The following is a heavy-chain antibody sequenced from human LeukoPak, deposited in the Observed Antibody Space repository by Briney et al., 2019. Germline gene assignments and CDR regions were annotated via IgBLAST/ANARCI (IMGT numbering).Heavy chain of an antibody. Sequence: ASVKVSCKASGYTFAIYYIHWVRQAPGQGLEWMGIINPSGGSTSYTQKFQGRLTMTRDTSTSTVYMEPSSLRSEDTAVYYCARAKGSFDHWGQGTLVTVSS. CDR3: ARAKGSFDH. CDR1: GYTFAIYY. J-gene: IGHJ4*02. D-gene: IGHD3-10*01. V-gene: IGHV1-46*01. CDR2: INPSGGST.